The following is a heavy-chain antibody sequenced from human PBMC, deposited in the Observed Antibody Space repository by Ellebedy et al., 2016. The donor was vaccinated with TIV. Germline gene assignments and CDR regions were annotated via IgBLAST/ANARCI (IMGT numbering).Heavy chain of an antibody. V-gene: IGHV4-38-2*02. Sequence: GSLRLSCSVPGFSISRGYYWGWVRQPPGKELEWLGTIYFSGSTHYNPSLKSRVTISRDTSKNQFSLRLTSVTAADTAVYYCAREPGAPIAGTTQADYWGQGALVSVSS. CDR2: IYFSGST. J-gene: IGHJ4*02. D-gene: IGHD1-1*01. CDR3: AREPGAPIAGTTQADY. CDR1: GFSISRGYY.